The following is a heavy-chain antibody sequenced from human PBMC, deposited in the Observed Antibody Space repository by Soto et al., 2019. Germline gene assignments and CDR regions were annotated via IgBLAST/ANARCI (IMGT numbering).Heavy chain of an antibody. V-gene: IGHV3-21*01. CDR1: GFTFSSYS. J-gene: IGHJ6*03. CDR2: ISSSSSYI. Sequence: GGSLRLSCAASGFTFSSYSMNWVRQAPGKGLEWVSSISSSSSYIYYADSVKGRFTISRDNAKNSLYLQMNSLSAEETAMYYCARDSYYDILTGYYLDYYYYYMDVWGKGTTVTVSS. CDR3: ARDSYYDILTGYYLDYYYYYMDV. D-gene: IGHD3-9*01.